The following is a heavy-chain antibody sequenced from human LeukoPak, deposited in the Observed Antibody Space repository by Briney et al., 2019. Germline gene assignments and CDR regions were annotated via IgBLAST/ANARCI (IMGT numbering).Heavy chain of an antibody. D-gene: IGHD3-22*01. CDR3: ARRTKYYYDSSGYYDDAFDI. CDR2: IYYSGST. V-gene: IGHV4-59*08. J-gene: IGHJ3*02. CDR1: GGSISSYY. Sequence: SETLSLTCTGSGGSISSYYWSWIRQPPGKGLEWIGYIYYSGSTNYNPSLKSRVTISVDTSKNQFSLKLSSVTAADTAVYYCARRTKYYYDSSGYYDDAFDIWGQGTMVTVSS.